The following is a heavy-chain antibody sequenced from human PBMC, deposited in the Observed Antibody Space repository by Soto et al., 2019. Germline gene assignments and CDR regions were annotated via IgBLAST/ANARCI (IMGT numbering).Heavy chain of an antibody. V-gene: IGHV1-3*01. Sequence: ASVKVSCKASGYDFSSYPINWVLQAPGQRPEWVGWINVANGNTQYSRKVQDRITITRDTSAATVYMLLSSLRSEDTAVYFCARRGLPSTIGGAAWAYLDHWGQGTLVTVSS. J-gene: IGHJ4*02. CDR1: GYDFSSYP. CDR2: INVANGNT. D-gene: IGHD1-26*01. CDR3: ARRGLPSTIGGAAWAYLDH.